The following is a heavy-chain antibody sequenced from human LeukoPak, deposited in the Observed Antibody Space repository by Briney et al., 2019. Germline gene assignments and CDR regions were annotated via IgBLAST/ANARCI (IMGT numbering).Heavy chain of an antibody. CDR2: ISYDGSNK. CDR3: AKAYWFGELLSSDY. CDR1: GFTFSSYG. J-gene: IGHJ4*02. Sequence: GRSLRLSCAASGFTFSSYGMHWVRQAPGKGLEWVAVISYDGSNKYYADSVKGRFTISRDNSKNTLYLQMNSLRAEDTAVYYCAKAYWFGELLSSDYWGQGTLVTVSS. D-gene: IGHD3-10*01. V-gene: IGHV3-30*18.